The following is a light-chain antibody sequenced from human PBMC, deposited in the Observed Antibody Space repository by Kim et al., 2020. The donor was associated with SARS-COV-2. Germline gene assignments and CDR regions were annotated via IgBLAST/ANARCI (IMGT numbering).Light chain of an antibody. CDR2: EHS. CDR1: SGSIARIF. V-gene: IGLV6-57*03. J-gene: IGLJ3*02. CDR3: QSYDNTEWV. Sequence: GTTLTISCTRSSGSIARIFVQWFQPRPASAPTTVIYEHSHRPSGVPERFSGSIDRSSNSASLTISGLKTEDEADYYCQSYDNTEWVLGGGTQLTVL.